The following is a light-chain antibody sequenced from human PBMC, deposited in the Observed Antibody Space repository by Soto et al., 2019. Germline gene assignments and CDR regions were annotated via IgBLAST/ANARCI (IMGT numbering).Light chain of an antibody. Sequence: IQMTQSPSSLSAYIGDGVTITCRASQSVSTYLNWYRQKPGKAPELLINGAYTLHSGVPSRFSGGGSGTHVTLTISGLQPEDFATYYCQESSSTWTFGQGTKVDIK. CDR1: QSVSTY. CDR3: QESSSTWT. V-gene: IGKV1-39*01. J-gene: IGKJ1*01. CDR2: GAY.